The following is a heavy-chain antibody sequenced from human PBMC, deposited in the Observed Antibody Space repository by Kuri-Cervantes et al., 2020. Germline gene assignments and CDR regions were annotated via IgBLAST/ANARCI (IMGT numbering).Heavy chain of an antibody. D-gene: IGHD6-19*01. V-gene: IGHV3-7*01. CDR1: GFTFSDYY. CDR3: ARDSRGAVAAGGMDV. J-gene: IGHJ6*02. Sequence: GGSLRLSCAASGFTFSDYYMSWIRQAPGKGLEWVANIKQDGSEKYYVDSVKGRFTISRDNAKNSLYLQMNSLRAEDTAVYYCARDSRGAVAAGGMDVWGQGTTVTVSS. CDR2: IKQDGSEK.